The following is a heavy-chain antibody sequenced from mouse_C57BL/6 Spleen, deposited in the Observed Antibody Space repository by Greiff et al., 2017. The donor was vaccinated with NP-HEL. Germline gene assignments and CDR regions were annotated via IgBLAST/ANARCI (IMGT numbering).Heavy chain of an antibody. CDR2: IYPGSGNT. CDR3: ARLRAYYYAMDY. V-gene: IGHV1-76*01. D-gene: IGHD2-12*01. J-gene: IGHJ4*01. Sequence: QVQLQQSGAELVRPGASVKLSCKASGYTFTDYYINWVKQRPGQGLEWIARIYPGSGNTYYNEKFKGKATLTAEKSSSTAYMQLSSLTSEDSAVYFCARLRAYYYAMDYWGQGTSVTVSS. CDR1: GYTFTDYY.